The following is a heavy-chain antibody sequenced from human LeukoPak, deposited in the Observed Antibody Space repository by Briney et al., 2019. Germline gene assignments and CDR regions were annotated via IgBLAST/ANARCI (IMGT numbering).Heavy chain of an antibody. CDR1: GYTLTELS. V-gene: IGHV1-24*01. CDR2: FDPEDGET. J-gene: IGHJ4*02. D-gene: IGHD3-22*01. CDR3: ATASNHYDSSGYYYEGYFDY. Sequence: TSVKVSCKVSGYTLTELSMHWVRQAPGKGLEWMGGFDPEDGETIYAQKFQGRVTMTEDTSTDTAYMELSSLRSEDTAVYYCATASNHYDSSGYYYEGYFDYWGQGTLVTVSS.